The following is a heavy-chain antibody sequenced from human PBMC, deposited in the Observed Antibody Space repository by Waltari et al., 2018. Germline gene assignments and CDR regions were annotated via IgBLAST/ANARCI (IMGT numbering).Heavy chain of an antibody. V-gene: IGHV3-15*07. CDR1: GFTFSNAW. CDR2: IKSNTDGGTT. CDR3: TTDRDWVSPFDY. J-gene: IGHJ4*02. D-gene: IGHD2-21*01. Sequence: EVQLVESGGGLVKPGGSLRLSCAASGFTFSNAWMNWVRQAPGKGLEWVGRIKSNTDGGTTDYAAPVKGRFTISRDDSKNTLYLQMNSLKTEDTAVYYCTTDRDWVSPFDYWGQGTLVTVSS.